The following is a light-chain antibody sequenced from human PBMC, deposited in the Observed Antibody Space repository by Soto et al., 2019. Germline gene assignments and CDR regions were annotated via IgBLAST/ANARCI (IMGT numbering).Light chain of an antibody. CDR3: SSYSISTAYL. V-gene: IGLV2-14*01. J-gene: IGLJ1*01. CDR2: EVS. Sequence: QSALTQPASVSGSPGQSITISCTGTSSDVGGYDYVSWYQLHPGKAPKLMVFEVSNRPSGVSYRFSGSKSGNTASLTISGLHAEDEADYFCSSYSISTAYLFGTGTQLTVL. CDR1: SSDVGGYDY.